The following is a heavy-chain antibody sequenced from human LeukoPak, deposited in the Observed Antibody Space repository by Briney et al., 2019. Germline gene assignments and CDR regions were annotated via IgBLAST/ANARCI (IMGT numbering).Heavy chain of an antibody. CDR1: GGSISSSSYY. Sequence: SEILSLTCTVSGGSISSSSYYWGWIRQPPGKGLEWIGSIYYSGSTYYNPSLKSRVTISVDTSKNQFSLKLSSVTAADTAVYYCAGGYSYGYDYWGQGTLVTVSS. CDR2: IYYSGST. CDR3: AGGYSYGYDY. V-gene: IGHV4-39*07. D-gene: IGHD5-18*01. J-gene: IGHJ4*02.